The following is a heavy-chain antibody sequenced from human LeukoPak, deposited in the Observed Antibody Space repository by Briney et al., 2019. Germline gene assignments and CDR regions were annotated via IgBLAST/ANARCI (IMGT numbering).Heavy chain of an antibody. Sequence: SEPLSLTCTVSGGSISSYYWSWIRQPPGKGLEWIGYIYYSGSTNYNPSLKSRVTISVDTSKNQFSLKLSSVTAADTAVYFCARKGSSSWANPFDYWGQGTLVTVSS. D-gene: IGHD6-13*01. CDR2: IYYSGST. CDR1: GGSISSYY. CDR3: ARKGSSSWANPFDY. V-gene: IGHV4-59*01. J-gene: IGHJ4*02.